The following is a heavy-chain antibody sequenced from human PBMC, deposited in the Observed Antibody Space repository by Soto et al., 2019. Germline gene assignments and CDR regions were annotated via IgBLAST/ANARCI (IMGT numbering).Heavy chain of an antibody. CDR2: IIPILGIA. CDR3: ARGSGYGARGMDV. CDR1: GGTFSSYT. D-gene: IGHD5-12*01. V-gene: IGHV1-69*02. Sequence: QVQLVQSGAEVKKPGSSVKVSCKASGGTFSSYTISWVRQAPGQGLEWMGRIIPILGIANYAQKFQGRVTITADKSTSTAYMELSSLRSEDTDVYYCARGSGYGARGMDVWGQGTTVTVSS. J-gene: IGHJ6*02.